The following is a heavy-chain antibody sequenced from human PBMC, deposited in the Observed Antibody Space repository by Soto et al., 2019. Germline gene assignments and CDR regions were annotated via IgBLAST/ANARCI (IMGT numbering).Heavy chain of an antibody. CDR2: IYYSGST. CDR3: ARVQSSSWYRYFDY. J-gene: IGHJ4*02. V-gene: IGHV4-31*03. CDR1: GGSISSGGYY. Sequence: SETLSLTCTVSGGSISSGGYYWSWIRQHPGKGLEWIGYIYYSGSTHYNPSLKSRVTISVDTSKNQFSLKLSSVTAADTAVYYCARVQSSSWYRYFDYWGQGTLVTVSS. D-gene: IGHD6-13*01.